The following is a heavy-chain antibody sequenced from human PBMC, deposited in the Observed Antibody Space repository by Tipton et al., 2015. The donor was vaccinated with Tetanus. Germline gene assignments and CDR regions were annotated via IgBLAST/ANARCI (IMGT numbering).Heavy chain of an antibody. Sequence: TLSLTCTVSGGSVNDGRFYWTWIRQPPGKALEWVAHIYYSGSATYNPSVASRATVSIDTSKNQFSLRLTSATAPDTAVYYCARDRITGPTGRYYALDVWGQGTPVTVSS. D-gene: IGHD1-7*01. CDR2: IYYSGSA. CDR1: GGSVNDGRFY. J-gene: IGHJ6*01. CDR3: ARDRITGPTGRYYALDV. V-gene: IGHV4-61*01.